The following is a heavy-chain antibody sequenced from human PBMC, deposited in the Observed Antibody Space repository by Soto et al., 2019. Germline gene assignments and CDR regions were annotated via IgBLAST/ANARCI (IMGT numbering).Heavy chain of an antibody. CDR3: ARVYDFWSGYTSVDY. CDR1: GGTFSSYA. D-gene: IGHD3-3*01. V-gene: IGHV1-69*01. CDR2: IIPIFGTA. J-gene: IGHJ4*02. Sequence: SVKVSCKASGGTFSSYAISWVRQAPGQGLEWMGGIIPIFGTANYAQKFQGRVTITADESTSTAYMELSSLRSEDTAVYYCARVYDFWSGYTSVDYWGQGTLVTVSS.